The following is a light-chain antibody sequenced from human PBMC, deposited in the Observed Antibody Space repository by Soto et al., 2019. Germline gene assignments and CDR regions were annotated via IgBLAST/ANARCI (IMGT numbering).Light chain of an antibody. V-gene: IGKV3-20*01. Sequence: EIVLTQSPGTLSLAPGERAILSCRASQTVRNNYLAWYQQKPGQAPRLLIYDASSRATGIPDRFSGGGSGTDFTLTISRLEPEDFAVYYCKQYGSSSNFGQGTRLEIK. CDR2: DAS. J-gene: IGKJ5*01. CDR3: KQYGSSSN. CDR1: QTVRNNY.